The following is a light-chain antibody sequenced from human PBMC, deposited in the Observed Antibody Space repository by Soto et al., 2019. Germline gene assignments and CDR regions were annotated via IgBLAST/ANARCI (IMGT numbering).Light chain of an antibody. CDR3: CSYADNYVI. J-gene: IGLJ2*01. Sequence: QSALTQPRSVSGSPGQSVTISCTGTSSDVGGYNYVSWYQQHPGKAPKFIIYDVTKRPSGVPDRFSGSKSVNTASLTISGLQAEDEADYYCCSYADNYVIFGGGTKLTVL. CDR1: SSDVGGYNY. CDR2: DVT. V-gene: IGLV2-11*01.